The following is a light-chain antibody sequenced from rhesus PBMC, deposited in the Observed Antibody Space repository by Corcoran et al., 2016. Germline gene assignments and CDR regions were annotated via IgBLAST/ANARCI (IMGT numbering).Light chain of an antibody. Sequence: EIVMTQSPATLSLSPGETATLSCRASESVGSYLAWYQQTPGQAPKLLVHSAYFRATGIPDRFSGSGSRPEFTLPISILEPVYVGFYPCQQYNDLLLTFGGGTKVELK. CDR3: QQYNDLLLT. CDR1: ESVGSY. J-gene: IGKJ4*01. CDR2: SAY. V-gene: IGKV3-40*03.